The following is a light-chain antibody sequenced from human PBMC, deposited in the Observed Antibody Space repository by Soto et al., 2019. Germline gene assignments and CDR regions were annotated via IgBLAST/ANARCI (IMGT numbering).Light chain of an antibody. CDR3: QEYNTSSRT. V-gene: IGKV1-5*03. J-gene: IGKJ1*01. CDR1: ESIYSW. Sequence: IQMTQSPSTLSASVGDTVTIACRATESIYSWLAWYKQIPGKAPQLLIYKTSTLHSGVPSRFSGSGSGAEYTLTISSLQPDDFATYYCQEYNTSSRTFGQGTRVENK. CDR2: KTS.